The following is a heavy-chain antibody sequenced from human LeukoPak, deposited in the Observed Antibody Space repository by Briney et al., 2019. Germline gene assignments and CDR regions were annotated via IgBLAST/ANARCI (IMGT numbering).Heavy chain of an antibody. Sequence: PGGSLRLSCAASGFTFSSYAMTWVRQAPGKGLEWVSTITGSGGSTYYADSVKGRFTISRDNSKNTLYLQMNSLRAEDTAVYYCARDGYNPYYYYMDVWGKGTTVTVS. D-gene: IGHD5-24*01. CDR1: GFTFSSYA. CDR2: ITGSGGST. J-gene: IGHJ6*03. CDR3: ARDGYNPYYYYMDV. V-gene: IGHV3-23*01.